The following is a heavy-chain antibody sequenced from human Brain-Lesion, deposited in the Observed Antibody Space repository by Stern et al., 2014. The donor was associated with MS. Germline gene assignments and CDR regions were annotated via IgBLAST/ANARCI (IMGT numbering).Heavy chain of an antibody. CDR1: GGPVSSTSYA. CDR2: IYYSGNT. CDR3: AGEEDIRYCSGGSCTGNWFDP. Sequence: QVQLVQSGPGLVKPSETLSLTCTVAGGPVSSTSYAWAWIRQPPGKGLEWIGTIYYSGNTHYSPSLKSRLTISLHTSQNQFSLPLRSVTAADTAVYYCAGEEDIRYCSGGSCTGNWFDPWGQGTLVTVSS. D-gene: IGHD2-15*01. V-gene: IGHV4-39*01. J-gene: IGHJ5*02.